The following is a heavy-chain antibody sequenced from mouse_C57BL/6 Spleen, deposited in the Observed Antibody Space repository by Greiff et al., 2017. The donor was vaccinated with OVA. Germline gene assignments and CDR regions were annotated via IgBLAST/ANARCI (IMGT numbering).Heavy chain of an antibody. CDR3: ASTTVVANRFAY. CDR1: GYTFTSYW. CDR2: IHPNSGST. Sequence: QVQLQQPGAELVKPGASVKLSCKASGYTFTSYWMHWVKQRPGQGLEWIGMIHPNSGSTNYNEKFKSKATLTVDKSSSTAYMQLSSLTSEDSAVYYLASTTVVANRFAYWGQGTLVTVSA. V-gene: IGHV1-64*01. D-gene: IGHD1-1*01. J-gene: IGHJ3*01.